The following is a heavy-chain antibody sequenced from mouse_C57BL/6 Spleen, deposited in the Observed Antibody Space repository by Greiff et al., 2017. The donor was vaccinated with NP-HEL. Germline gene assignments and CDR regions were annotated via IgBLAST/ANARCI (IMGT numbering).Heavy chain of an antibody. CDR2: INPNNGGT. Sequence: EVQLKESGPELVKPGASVKIPCKASGYTFTDYNMDWVKQSHGKSLEWIGDINPNNGGTIYNQKFKGKATLTVDKSSSTAYMELRSLTSEDTAVYYCARSDYGSSYDWYFDVWGTGTTVTVSS. CDR3: ARSDYGSSYDWYFDV. D-gene: IGHD1-1*01. J-gene: IGHJ1*03. V-gene: IGHV1-18*01. CDR1: GYTFTDYN.